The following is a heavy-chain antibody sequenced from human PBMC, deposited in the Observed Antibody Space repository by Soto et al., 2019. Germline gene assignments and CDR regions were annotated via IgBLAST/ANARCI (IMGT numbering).Heavy chain of an antibody. Sequence: GASVKVSCKASGYTFTSYYMHWVRQAPGQGLEWMGIINPSGGSTSYAQEFQGRVTMTRDTSTSTVYMELSSLRSEDTAVYYCARVYCSSTSCQYYYYGMDVWGQGTTVTVSS. D-gene: IGHD2-2*01. CDR2: INPSGGST. CDR3: ARVYCSSTSCQYYYYGMDV. CDR1: GYTFTSYY. V-gene: IGHV1-46*01. J-gene: IGHJ6*02.